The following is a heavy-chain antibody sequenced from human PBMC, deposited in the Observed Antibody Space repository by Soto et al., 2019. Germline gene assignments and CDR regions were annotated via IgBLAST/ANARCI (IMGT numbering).Heavy chain of an antibody. Sequence: QVQLVESGGGVVQPGRSLRLSCAASGFTFSSYGMHWVRQAPGKGLEWVAVISYDGSNKYYADSVKGRFTISRDNSKNTLYLQMNSLRAEDTAVYYCAKELIVVVGSAAFDIWGQGTMVTVSS. D-gene: IGHD3-22*01. J-gene: IGHJ3*02. CDR2: ISYDGSNK. CDR1: GFTFSSYG. CDR3: AKELIVVVGSAAFDI. V-gene: IGHV3-30*18.